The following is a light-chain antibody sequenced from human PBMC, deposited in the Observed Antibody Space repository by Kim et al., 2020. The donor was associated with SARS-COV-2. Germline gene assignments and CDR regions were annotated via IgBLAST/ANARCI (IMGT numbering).Light chain of an antibody. J-gene: IGLJ2*01. CDR1: NIGSKN. V-gene: IGLV3-9*01. CDR2: RDS. CDR3: QGWESSTEGG. Sequence: SYELTQPLSVSVALGQTARITCGGNNIGSKNVHWYQQKPGQAPVLVIYRDSNRPSGIPERFSGSNSGNTANLTISRAQAGDEADYYWQGWESSTEGGFGG.